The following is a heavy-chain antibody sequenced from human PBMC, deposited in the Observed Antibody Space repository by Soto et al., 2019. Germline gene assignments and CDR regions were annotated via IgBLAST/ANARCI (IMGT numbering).Heavy chain of an antibody. J-gene: IGHJ4*02. V-gene: IGHV3-72*01. Sequence: PGGSLRLSCAASGFTFSDHYMDWVRQAPGKGLEWVGRTRNKANSYTTEYAATVKGRFAISRDDSNNSLYLQMNSLKTEDTAVYYCARVGYYDSSGYYYEDSYDYWGQGT. CDR3: ARVGYYDSSGYYYEDSYDY. D-gene: IGHD3-22*01. CDR1: GFTFSDHY. CDR2: TRNKANSYTT.